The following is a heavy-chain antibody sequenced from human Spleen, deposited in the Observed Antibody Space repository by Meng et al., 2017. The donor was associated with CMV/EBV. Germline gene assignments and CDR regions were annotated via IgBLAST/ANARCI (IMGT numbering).Heavy chain of an antibody. Sequence: AYGFPCSSYAMSWVRQAPGTGLEWVSAISGGGDNTYYADSVKGRFTISRDNSKHTLYLQMNSLRAEDTAIYYCAKGLSGWYPYYFGYWGQGTLVTVSS. V-gene: IGHV3-23*01. J-gene: IGHJ4*02. CDR1: GFPCSSYA. CDR2: ISGGGDNT. D-gene: IGHD6-19*01. CDR3: AKGLSGWYPYYFGY.